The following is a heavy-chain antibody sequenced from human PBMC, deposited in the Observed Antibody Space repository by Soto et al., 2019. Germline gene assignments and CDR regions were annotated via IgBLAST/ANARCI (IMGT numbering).Heavy chain of an antibody. V-gene: IGHV4-34*01. D-gene: IGHD2-2*01. J-gene: IGHJ5*02. Sequence: QVQLQQWGAGLLKPSETLSLTCAVYGGSFSGYYWSWIRQPPGKGLEWIGEINHSGSTNYNPSLKSRVTISVDTSKKQFSLKLSSVTAAETAVYYCARGGIVVVPAARRFDPWGQGTLVTVSS. CDR2: INHSGST. CDR1: GGSFSGYY. CDR3: ARGGIVVVPAARRFDP.